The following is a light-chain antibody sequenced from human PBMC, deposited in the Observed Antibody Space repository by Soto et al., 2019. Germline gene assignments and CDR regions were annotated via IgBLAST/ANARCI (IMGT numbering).Light chain of an antibody. J-gene: IGLJ1*01. CDR3: LLSYSGTHRV. CDR1: TGAVTSGHY. V-gene: IGLV7-46*01. Sequence: AVVTQESSVTVSPGGTVTLTCGSSTGAVTSGHYPYWFQQKPGQAPRTLIYDTSNKHSWTPARFSGSLLGGKAALTLSGAQPEDEADYYCLLSYSGTHRVFGAGLKVTGL. CDR2: DTS.